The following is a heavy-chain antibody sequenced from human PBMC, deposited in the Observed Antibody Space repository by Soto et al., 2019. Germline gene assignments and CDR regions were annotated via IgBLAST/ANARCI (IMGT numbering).Heavy chain of an antibody. CDR1: GYTFTNYG. CDR3: ARDGLAVTTGTSAY. CDR2: ISANNGNT. J-gene: IGHJ4*02. Sequence: ASVKVSCKPSGYTFTNYGISWVRQAPGQGLEWMGWISANNGNTKYAQKFQGRVTMTTDTSTSTAYMERRSLRSDDTAVYYCARDGLAVTTGTSAYWRQGTLDTVSS. D-gene: IGHD4-4*01. V-gene: IGHV1-18*01.